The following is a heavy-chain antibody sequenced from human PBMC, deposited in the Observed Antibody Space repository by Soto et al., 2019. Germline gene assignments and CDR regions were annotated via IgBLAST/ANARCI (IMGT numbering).Heavy chain of an antibody. CDR1: GFTFSSYG. CDR3: ARDKGLWFGELHYYYYGMDV. Sequence: TGGSLRLSCAASGFTFSSYGMHWVRQAPGKGLEWVAVIWYDGSNKYYADPVKGRFTISRDNSKNTLYLQMNSLRAEDTAVYYCARDKGLWFGELHYYYYGMDVWGQGTTVTVSS. D-gene: IGHD3-10*01. CDR2: IWYDGSNK. V-gene: IGHV3-33*01. J-gene: IGHJ6*02.